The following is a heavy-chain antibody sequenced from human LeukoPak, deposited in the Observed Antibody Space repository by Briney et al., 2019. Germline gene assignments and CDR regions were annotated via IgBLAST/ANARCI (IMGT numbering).Heavy chain of an antibody. J-gene: IGHJ4*02. CDR3: ARAARFLEWLGYFDY. Sequence: PGGSLRLSCAASGFTVSSNYMSWVRQAPGKGLEWVSVIYSGGSTYYADSVKGRFTISRDNSKNTLYLQMNSLRAEDTAVYYCARAARFLEWLGYFDYWGQGTLVTVSS. CDR1: GFTVSSNY. D-gene: IGHD3-3*01. V-gene: IGHV3-66*02. CDR2: IYSGGST.